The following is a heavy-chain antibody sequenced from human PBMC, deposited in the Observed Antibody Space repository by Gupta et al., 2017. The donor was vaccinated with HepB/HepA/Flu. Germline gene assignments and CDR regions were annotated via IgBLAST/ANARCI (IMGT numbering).Heavy chain of an antibody. Sequence: QVQLVQSGAEVKKPGSSVKVSCKASGGTFSSYAISWVRQAPGQGLEWMGGIIPIFGTANYAQKFQGRVTITADESTSTAYMELSSLRSEDTAVYYCARGSCSSTSCGRNNWFDPWGQGTLVTVSS. D-gene: IGHD2-2*01. CDR3: ARGSCSSTSCGRNNWFDP. CDR2: IIPIFGTA. V-gene: IGHV1-69*01. J-gene: IGHJ5*02. CDR1: GGTFSSYA.